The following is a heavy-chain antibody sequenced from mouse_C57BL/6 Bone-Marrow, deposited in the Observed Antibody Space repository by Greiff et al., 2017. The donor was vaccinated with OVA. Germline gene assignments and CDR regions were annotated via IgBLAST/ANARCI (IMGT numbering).Heavy chain of an antibody. CDR3: ARTVVEGDDY. V-gene: IGHV3-6*01. Sequence: EVHLVESGPGLVKPSPSLSLSCSVTGYSITSGYYRNWNRQFPGNNLEWMCYIRYDGSNNYNPTLKNRISITRDTSKNQFFLELNSVTTEDTATYYCARTVVEGDDYWGQGTTLTVSS. CDR1: GYSITSGYY. D-gene: IGHD1-1*01. J-gene: IGHJ2*01. CDR2: IRYDGSN.